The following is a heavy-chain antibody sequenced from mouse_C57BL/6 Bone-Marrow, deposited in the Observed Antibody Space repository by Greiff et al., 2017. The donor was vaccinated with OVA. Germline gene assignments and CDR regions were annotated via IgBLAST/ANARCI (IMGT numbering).Heavy chain of an antibody. CDR1: GFTFSDYG. CDR3: ARGWGYYACFAY. J-gene: IGHJ3*01. Sequence: EVMLVESGGGLVQPGGSLKLSCAASGFTFSDYGMAWVRQAPRKGPEWVALISNLAYSIYYADTVTGRFTIARENAKNTLYLEMSRLRSEDTAMYYCARGWGYYACFAYWGQGTLVTVSA. D-gene: IGHD2-3*01. V-gene: IGHV5-15*01. CDR2: ISNLAYSI.